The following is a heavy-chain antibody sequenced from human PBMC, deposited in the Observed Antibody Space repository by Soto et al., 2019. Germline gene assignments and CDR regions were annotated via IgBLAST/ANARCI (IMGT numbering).Heavy chain of an antibody. Sequence: SETLSLTSPVSGGSISSSVYYWGWIRQPPGKGLEWIGSIYYSGSTYYNPSLKSRVTISVDTSKNQFSLKLSSVTAADTAVYYCALDYGDYYYGMDVWGQGTTVTVSS. D-gene: IGHD3-16*01. V-gene: IGHV4-39*01. J-gene: IGHJ6*02. CDR1: GGSISSSVYY. CDR2: IYYSGST. CDR3: ALDYGDYYYGMDV.